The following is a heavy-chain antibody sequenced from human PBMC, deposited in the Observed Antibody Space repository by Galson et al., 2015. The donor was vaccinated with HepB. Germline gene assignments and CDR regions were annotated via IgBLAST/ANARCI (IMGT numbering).Heavy chain of an antibody. J-gene: IGHJ2*01. CDR1: GFTFSSYG. CDR3: ARDIADSSGYYSGYFDL. D-gene: IGHD3-22*01. Sequence: SLRLSCAASGFTFSSYGMHWVRQAPGKGLEWVAVIWYGGSNKYYADSVKGRFTISRDNSKNTLYLQMNSLRAEDTAVYYCARDIADSSGYYSGYFDLWGRGTLVTVSS. CDR2: IWYGGSNK. V-gene: IGHV3-33*01.